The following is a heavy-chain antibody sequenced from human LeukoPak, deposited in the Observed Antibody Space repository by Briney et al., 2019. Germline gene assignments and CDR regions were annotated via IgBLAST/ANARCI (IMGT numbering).Heavy chain of an antibody. D-gene: IGHD2-2*01. CDR1: GFTFSSYA. CDR3: AKGRDLGYCTPTTCFLDF. Sequence: PGGSLRLSCAATGFTFSSYAMSWVRQAPGKGLEWVSSISGTGGSTYYADFVKGRFTFSRDNSKNTLSLQMISLRAEDTAVYYCAKGRDLGYCTPTTCFLDFWGQGTLVTVSS. J-gene: IGHJ4*02. V-gene: IGHV3-23*01. CDR2: ISGTGGST.